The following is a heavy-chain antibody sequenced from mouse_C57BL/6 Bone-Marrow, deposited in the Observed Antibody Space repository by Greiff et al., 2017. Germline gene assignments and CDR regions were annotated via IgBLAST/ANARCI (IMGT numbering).Heavy chain of an antibody. J-gene: IGHJ4*01. CDR3: AREGYGSPYYYAMDY. V-gene: IGHV1-55*01. Sequence: QVQLQQPGAELVKPGASVTMSCKASGYTFTSYWITWVKQRPGQGLEWIGDIYPGSGSTNYNEKFKSKATLTVDTSSSTAYMQLSSLTSEDSAVYYCAREGYGSPYYYAMDYWGQGTSVTVSS. CDR2: IYPGSGST. CDR1: GYTFTSYW. D-gene: IGHD1-1*01.